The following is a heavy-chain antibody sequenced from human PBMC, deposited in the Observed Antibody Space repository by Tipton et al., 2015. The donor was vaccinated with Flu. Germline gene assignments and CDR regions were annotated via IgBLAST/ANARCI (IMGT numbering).Heavy chain of an antibody. CDR3: AKVLMAGLQQAGYWIFDL. V-gene: IGHV3-23*01. D-gene: IGHD1-1*01. CDR1: GFTFDTYV. J-gene: IGHJ2*01. CDR2: IGAGGAGT. Sequence: SLRLSCAASGFTFDTYVMSWVRQAPGKGLEWVSGIGAGGAGTYYADSVKGRLTISRDNSKNTLYLQMERLRAEDTAIYYCAKVLMAGLQQAGYWIFDLWGRGALVSVSS.